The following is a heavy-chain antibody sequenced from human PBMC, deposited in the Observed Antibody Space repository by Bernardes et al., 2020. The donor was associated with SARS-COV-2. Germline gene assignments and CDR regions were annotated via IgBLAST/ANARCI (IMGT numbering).Heavy chain of an antibody. CDR2: INGYGDIT. Sequence: GGSLRLSCAASGFTFNNYAMNWVRQAPGKGLEWVSVINGYGDITYYADSVKGRFTISRDNSKNALYLQMNSLRVEDTAVYYCAKGQLWGTAWGRGTLVTVSS. V-gene: IGHV3-23*01. D-gene: IGHD5-18*01. J-gene: IGHJ5*02. CDR3: AKGQLWGTA. CDR1: GFTFNNYA.